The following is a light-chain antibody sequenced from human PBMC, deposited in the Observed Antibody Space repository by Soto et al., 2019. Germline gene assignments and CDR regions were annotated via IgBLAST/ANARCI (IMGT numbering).Light chain of an antibody. CDR3: QVWDSSSDHRGV. V-gene: IGLV3-21*04. CDR1: NIGSKS. Sequence: SYELTQPPSVSVAPGKTARITCGGNNIGSKSVNWYQQKPAQAPVLVIYYDSDRPSGIPERFSGSNSGNTATLTISRVEAGDEDDYYCQVWDSSSDHRGVFGGGTKLTVL. J-gene: IGLJ3*02. CDR2: YDS.